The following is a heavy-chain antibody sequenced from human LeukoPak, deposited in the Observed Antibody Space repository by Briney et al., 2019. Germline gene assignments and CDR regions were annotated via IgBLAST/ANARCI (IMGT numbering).Heavy chain of an antibody. CDR1: GFTFTTYW. Sequence: GGSLRLSCAASGFTFTTYWMHWVRQAPGKGLVWVSHINSDGSITSYADSVKGRFTTSRDNAKNSLYLQVNSLRAEDTAVYYCARGYCSGGSCYFNYFDYWGQGTLVTVSS. CDR3: ARGYCSGGSCYFNYFDY. CDR2: INSDGSIT. D-gene: IGHD2-15*01. J-gene: IGHJ4*02. V-gene: IGHV3-74*01.